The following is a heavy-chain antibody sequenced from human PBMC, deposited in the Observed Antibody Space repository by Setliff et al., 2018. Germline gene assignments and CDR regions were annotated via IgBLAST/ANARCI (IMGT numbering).Heavy chain of an antibody. Sequence: GASVKVSCKASGYTFTGYYMHWVRLAPGQGLEWMGRINPNSGGTNYAQKFQGRVTMTRDTSISTAYMELSRLRSDDTAVYYCARERARDSSGYYSDYWGQGTLVTVSS. V-gene: IGHV1-2*06. CDR3: ARERARDSSGYYSDY. CDR1: GYTFTGYY. CDR2: INPNSGGT. J-gene: IGHJ4*02. D-gene: IGHD3-22*01.